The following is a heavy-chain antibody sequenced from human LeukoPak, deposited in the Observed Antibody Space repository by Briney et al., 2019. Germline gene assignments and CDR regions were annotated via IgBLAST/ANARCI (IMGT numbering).Heavy chain of an antibody. CDR1: GYTFTGYY. Sequence: GASVKVSCKASGYTFTGYYMHWVRQAPGQGLERMGRININSGGINYAQKFQGRVTMTRATSISTAYMELSRLRFDDTAVYYCARDRDGGVGTIDYWGQGTLVPVSS. J-gene: IGHJ4*02. V-gene: IGHV1-2*06. CDR3: ARDRDGGVGTIDY. CDR2: ININSGGI. D-gene: IGHD3-3*01.